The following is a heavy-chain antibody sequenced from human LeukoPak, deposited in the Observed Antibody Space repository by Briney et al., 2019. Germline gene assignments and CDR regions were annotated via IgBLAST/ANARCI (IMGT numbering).Heavy chain of an antibody. Sequence: PGGSLRLSCAASGFTFSSYAMSWVRQAPGKGLEWVSAISGSGGSTYYADSVKGRFTISRDNSKNTLYLQMNSLRAEDTAVYYCARYYYDSSGYYYGTEYDYWGQGTLVTVSS. V-gene: IGHV3-23*01. D-gene: IGHD3-22*01. CDR1: GFTFSSYA. J-gene: IGHJ4*02. CDR3: ARYYYDSSGYYYGTEYDY. CDR2: ISGSGGST.